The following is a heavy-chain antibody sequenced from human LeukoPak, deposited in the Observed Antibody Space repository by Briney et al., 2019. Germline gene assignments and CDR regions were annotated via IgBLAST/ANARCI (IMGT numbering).Heavy chain of an antibody. CDR3: AKDQKSIAATGYDY. CDR1: GFTFANYA. D-gene: IGHD6-13*01. CDR2: ISGSGGST. Sequence: PGGPLRLSCAASGFTFANYAMSWARQGPGKGLEWVSTISGSGGSTYYADSVKGRYTISRDNSKNTLFLQMNSLRADDTAVYFCAKDQKSIAATGYDYWGQGTLVTVSS. J-gene: IGHJ4*02. V-gene: IGHV3-23*01.